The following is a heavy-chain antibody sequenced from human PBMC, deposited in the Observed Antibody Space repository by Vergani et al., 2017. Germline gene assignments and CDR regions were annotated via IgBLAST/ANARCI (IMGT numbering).Heavy chain of an antibody. Sequence: EVQLVESGGGLVQPGGSLRLSCAASGFTFSSYEMNWVRQAPGKGLEWVSYISSSGSTIYYADSVKGRFTISRDNAKNSLYLQMNSLRAEDTAVYYCAKELGDYYDSSGLSYWGQGTLVTVSS. CDR2: ISSSGSTI. CDR1: GFTFSSYE. J-gene: IGHJ4*02. CDR3: AKELGDYYDSSGLSY. V-gene: IGHV3-48*03. D-gene: IGHD3-22*01.